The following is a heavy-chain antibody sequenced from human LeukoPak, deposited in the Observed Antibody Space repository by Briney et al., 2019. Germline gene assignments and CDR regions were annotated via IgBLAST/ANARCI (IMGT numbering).Heavy chain of an antibody. D-gene: IGHD3-9*01. CDR2: INHSGST. V-gene: IGHV4-34*01. CDR1: GGSFSGYY. Sequence: SETLSLTCAVYGGSFSGYYWSWIRQPPGKGLEWIGEINHSGSTNYNPSLKSRVTISVDTSKNQFSLKLSSVTAADTAVYYCARLAIILTGPYYFDYWGQGTLVTVSS. CDR3: ARLAIILTGPYYFDY. J-gene: IGHJ4*02.